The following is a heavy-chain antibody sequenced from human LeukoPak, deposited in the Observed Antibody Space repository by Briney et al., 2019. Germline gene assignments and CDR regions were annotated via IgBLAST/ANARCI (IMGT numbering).Heavy chain of an antibody. CDR3: AKHGGGWRLSRRYYLDY. D-gene: IGHD2-21*02. CDR2: IRYDGSNK. V-gene: IGHV3-30*02. J-gene: IGHJ4*02. CDR1: GFTFSSYG. Sequence: GGSLRLSCAASGFTFSSYGMHWVRQAPGKGLEWVAFIRYDGSNKYYADSVKGRFTISRDNSKNTLYLQMNSLRAEDTAVYYCAKHGGGWRLSRRYYLDYWGQGSLVTVSS.